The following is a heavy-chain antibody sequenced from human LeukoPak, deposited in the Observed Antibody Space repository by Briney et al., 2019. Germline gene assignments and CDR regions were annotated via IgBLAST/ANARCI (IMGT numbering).Heavy chain of an antibody. V-gene: IGHV1-18*01. CDR2: ISPYNGNT. CDR3: ARDGSSSRYAY. J-gene: IGHJ4*02. D-gene: IGHD6-13*01. CDR1: GYTFTSYG. Sequence: GASVKVSCKASGYTFTSYGISCVRQAPGQGLEWMGWISPYNGNTNYAQKLQGRVTMTADTPTSTAYMDLRSLSSDDTAVYYCARDGSSSRYAYWGQGTLVTVSS.